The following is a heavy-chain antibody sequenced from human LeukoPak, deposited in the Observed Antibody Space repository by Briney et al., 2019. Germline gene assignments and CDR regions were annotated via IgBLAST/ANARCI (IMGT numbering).Heavy chain of an antibody. V-gene: IGHV1-69*05. CDR1: GGTFRSYA. D-gene: IGHD3-16*01. CDR3: AKYDHLYNWFDP. Sequence: SVMVSCKASGGTFRSYAVSWVRQAPGQGLEWMGGIIPVFGTRKYAQKFQGRVTTTTDESTNTAYMELSSLRSEDTAVYYCAKYDHLYNWFDPWGQGTLVTVSS. CDR2: IIPVFGTR. J-gene: IGHJ5*02.